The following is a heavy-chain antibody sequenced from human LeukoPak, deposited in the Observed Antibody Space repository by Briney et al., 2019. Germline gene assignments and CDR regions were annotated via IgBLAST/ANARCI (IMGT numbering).Heavy chain of an antibody. Sequence: GGSLRLSCAASGFTFDDYAMHWVRQAPGKGLEWVSGISWNSGSIGYADSVKGRFTISRDNAKNSLYLQMNSLRAEDMALYYCAKGAYSGYDSEPYFDYWGQGTLVTVSS. CDR2: ISWNSGSI. D-gene: IGHD5-12*01. CDR3: AKGAYSGYDSEPYFDY. J-gene: IGHJ4*02. V-gene: IGHV3-9*03. CDR1: GFTFDDYA.